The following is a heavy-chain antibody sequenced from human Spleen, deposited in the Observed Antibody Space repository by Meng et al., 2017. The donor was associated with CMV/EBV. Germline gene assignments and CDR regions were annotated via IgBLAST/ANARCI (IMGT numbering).Heavy chain of an antibody. Sequence: CAASGFTFSSFWMHWVRQTPGKGLVWVSRINTDGTTRTYADSVKGRFTISRDNAKNTLYLQMNSLRAEDTAVYYCATEAGDTYGFDYWGQGTLVTVSS. J-gene: IGHJ4*02. CDR2: INTDGTTR. D-gene: IGHD5-18*01. CDR3: ATEAGDTYGFDY. V-gene: IGHV3-74*01. CDR1: GFTFSSFW.